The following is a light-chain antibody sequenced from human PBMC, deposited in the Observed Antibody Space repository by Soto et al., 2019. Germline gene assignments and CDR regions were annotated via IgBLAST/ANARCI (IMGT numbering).Light chain of an antibody. CDR3: GTWDTRLSVVV. CDR1: SSNI. J-gene: IGLJ2*01. Sequence: QSVLTQPPSVSAAPGQKVTLSCSGSSSNIVSWYQQLPGTAPKLLIYDNNKRPSGIPDRFSGSKSGTSATLGITGLQTGDEADYYCGTWDTRLSVVVFGGGTKLTVL. CDR2: DNN. V-gene: IGLV1-51*01.